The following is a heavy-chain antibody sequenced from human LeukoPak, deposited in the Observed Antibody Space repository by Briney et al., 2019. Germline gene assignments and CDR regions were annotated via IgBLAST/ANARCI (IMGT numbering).Heavy chain of an antibody. CDR1: GGSITSYY. V-gene: IGHV4-59*12. CDR3: ARGGKYYDILTGYYAPSYFDY. CDR2: IYYSGST. Sequence: PSETLSLTCTVSGGSITSYYWSWIRQPPGKGLEWIGYIYYSGSTDYNPSLKGRVTISVDTSKNQFSLKLSSLTAADTAVYYCARGGKYYDILTGYYAPSYFDYWGQGTLVTVSS. J-gene: IGHJ4*02. D-gene: IGHD3-9*01.